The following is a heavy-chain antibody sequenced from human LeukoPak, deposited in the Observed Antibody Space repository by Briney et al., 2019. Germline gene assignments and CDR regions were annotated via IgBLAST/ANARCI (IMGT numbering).Heavy chain of an antibody. CDR2: ISGRGSST. CDR1: GFTFSSYA. V-gene: IGHV3-23*01. Sequence: QTGGSLRLSCAASGFTFSSYAMRWVRQAAGKGREWVSAISGRGSSTNYADSVKGRFTICRDNCKKTLYLQMNSLRAHDTAVYYCAESYRGFHPWGQGTLVTVSS. D-gene: IGHD3-10*01. CDR3: AESYRGFHP. J-gene: IGHJ5*02.